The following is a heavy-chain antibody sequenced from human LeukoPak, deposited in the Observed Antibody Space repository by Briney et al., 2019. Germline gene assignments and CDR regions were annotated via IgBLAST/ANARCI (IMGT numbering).Heavy chain of an antibody. V-gene: IGHV1-2*02. CDR1: GYTFTGYY. CDR3: ARDSVLRYFDWLSHDAFDI. Sequence: ASVKVSCKASGYTFTGYYMHWVRQAPGQGLEWMGWISLNSGGTNYAQKSQGRVTMTRDTSISTAYIELSRLRSDDKAVYYCARDSVLRYFDWLSHDAFDIWGQGTMVTVSS. J-gene: IGHJ3*02. CDR2: ISLNSGGT. D-gene: IGHD3-9*01.